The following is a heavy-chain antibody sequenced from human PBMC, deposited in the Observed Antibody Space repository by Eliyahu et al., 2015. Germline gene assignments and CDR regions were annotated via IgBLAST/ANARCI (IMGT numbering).Heavy chain of an antibody. CDR2: INPXSGGT. V-gene: IGHV1-2*02. CDR3: ARVGTRYCSGGSCYGRPQGWFDP. J-gene: IGHJ5*02. CDR1: GYTFXGXX. D-gene: IGHD2-15*01. Sequence: QVQLVQSGAEVKKPGASVKVSCXASGYTFXGXXXXWVXXAPGQGLEWMGWINPXSGGTNYAQKFQGRVTMTRDTSISTAYMELSRLRSDDTAVYYCARVGTRYCSGGSCYGRPQGWFDPWGQGTLVTVSS.